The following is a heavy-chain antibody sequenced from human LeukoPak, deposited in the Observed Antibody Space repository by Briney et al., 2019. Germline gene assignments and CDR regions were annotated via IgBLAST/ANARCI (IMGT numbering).Heavy chain of an antibody. D-gene: IGHD3-22*01. CDR3: AGDDSSGYWDY. Sequence: GGSLRLSCAASGFTFDDYAMHWVRQAPGKGLEWVSSISSSSSYIYYADSVKGRFTISRDNAKNSLYLQMNSLRAEDTAVYYCAGDDSSGYWDYWGQGTLVTVSS. CDR1: GFTFDDYA. V-gene: IGHV3-21*01. CDR2: ISSSSSYI. J-gene: IGHJ4*02.